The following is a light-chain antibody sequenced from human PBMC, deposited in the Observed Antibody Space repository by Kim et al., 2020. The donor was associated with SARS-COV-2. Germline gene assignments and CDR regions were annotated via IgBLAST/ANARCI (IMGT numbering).Light chain of an antibody. CDR3: QQYAGYPRT. Sequence: ASVGERVILTCRASQGIANNVAWFQQRPGKAPKSLVYAASSLESWVPSRFSGSGSGTDFILTISSLQPEDYATYYCQQYAGYPRTFGQGTKVDIK. V-gene: IGKV1-16*01. J-gene: IGKJ1*01. CDR2: AAS. CDR1: QGIANN.